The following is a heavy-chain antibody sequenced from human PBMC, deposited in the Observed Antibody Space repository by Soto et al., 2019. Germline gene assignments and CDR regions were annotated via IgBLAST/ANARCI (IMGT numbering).Heavy chain of an antibody. V-gene: IGHV3-23*01. CDR1: GFTFSLYA. CDR3: AKDRGCSSTNSYDDFDI. D-gene: IGHD2-2*01. J-gene: IGHJ3*02. CDR2: VSGSGGVT. Sequence: PGGSLRLSCAASGFTFSLYAMSWVRPAPGKGLEWVSAVSGSGGVTFYADSVRGRFTISRDNSKNTMFLQMNSLRVEDTAVYYCAKDRGCSSTNSYDDFDIWGQGTMVTVSS.